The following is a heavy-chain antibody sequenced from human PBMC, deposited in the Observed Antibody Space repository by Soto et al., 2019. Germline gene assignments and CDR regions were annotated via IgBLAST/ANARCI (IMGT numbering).Heavy chain of an antibody. Sequence: QVQLVESGGSGVQPGRSLRLSCATSGFTFSSFGMHWVRQAPGKGLEWVAVIYHDGSNKYYADSVKGRFTISRDNSKSTLYLLLNSLRAEDTAVYYCARRVGAVDYWGQGTLVTVSS. CDR3: ARRVGAVDY. J-gene: IGHJ4*02. V-gene: IGHV3-33*01. CDR2: IYHDGSNK. D-gene: IGHD3-16*01. CDR1: GFTFSSFG.